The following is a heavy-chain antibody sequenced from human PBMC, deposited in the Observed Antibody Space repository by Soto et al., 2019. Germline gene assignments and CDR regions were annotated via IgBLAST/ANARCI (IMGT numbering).Heavy chain of an antibody. CDR1: GGTFSSHA. J-gene: IGHJ6*02. CDR2: IIPIFGTT. Sequence: SVKVSCKASGGTFSSHAISWVRQAPGRGLEWMGGIIPIFGTTNYAQNFRARVTITADESTSTAYMELRSLTSEDTAVYYCGSVGYCSSTNCLFYYYHYGMDVWGQGTTVTVSS. V-gene: IGHV1-69*13. D-gene: IGHD2-2*03. CDR3: GSVGYCSSTNCLFYYYHYGMDV.